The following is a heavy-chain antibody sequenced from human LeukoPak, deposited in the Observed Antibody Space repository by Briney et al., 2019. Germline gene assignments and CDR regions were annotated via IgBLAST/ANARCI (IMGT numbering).Heavy chain of an antibody. CDR3: ARKGNAFDI. D-gene: IGHD3-10*01. CDR1: GFTFSSFW. Sequence: GSLRLSCAASGFTFSSFWMHWVRQAPGKGLVWVSRINTDGSSTDYADSVKGRFTISRDNAKNTLYLQMNSLRAEDTAVYYCARKGNAFDIWGQGTMVTVSS. J-gene: IGHJ3*02. V-gene: IGHV3-74*01. CDR2: INTDGSST.